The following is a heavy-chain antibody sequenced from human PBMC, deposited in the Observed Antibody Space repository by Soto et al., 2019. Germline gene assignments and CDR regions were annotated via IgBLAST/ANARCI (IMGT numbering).Heavy chain of an antibody. Sequence: QVQLVQSGAEVKKPGASVKVSCKASVNTFSNYNIHWVRQATGQGLEWMGTINPSGGHTTYAQKFLGRVTMTRDTSTSTLYMEVTRLRSEDTAVYYCARGGHVVVVTAAFDYWGQGTLVTVSS. V-gene: IGHV1-46*03. J-gene: IGHJ4*02. CDR1: VNTFSNYN. CDR3: ARGGHVVVVTAAFDY. D-gene: IGHD2-21*02. CDR2: INPSGGHT.